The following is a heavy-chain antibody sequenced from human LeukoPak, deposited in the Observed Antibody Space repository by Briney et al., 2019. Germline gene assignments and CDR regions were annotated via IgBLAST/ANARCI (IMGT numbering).Heavy chain of an antibody. D-gene: IGHD3-22*01. Sequence: GGSLRLSCAASGFTVSSNYMSWVRQAPGKGLEWVSVIYSDSTTYYADSVKGRFTISTDNSKNTLYLQMNSLRAEDTAVYYCAKEYRHPTDSSGYYLDYWGQGTLVTVSS. CDR2: IYSDSTT. CDR1: GFTVSSNY. CDR3: AKEYRHPTDSSGYYLDY. V-gene: IGHV3-66*02. J-gene: IGHJ4*02.